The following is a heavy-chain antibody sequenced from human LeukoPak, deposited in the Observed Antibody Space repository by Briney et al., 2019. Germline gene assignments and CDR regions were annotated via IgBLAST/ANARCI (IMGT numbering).Heavy chain of an antibody. CDR3: AKRYSSSWCIDS. CDR1: GFTFSSYG. J-gene: IGHJ4*02. CDR2: ISNDGTNK. V-gene: IGHV3-30*18. D-gene: IGHD6-13*01. Sequence: GGSLRLSCAASGFTFSSYGMHWVCQAPGKGLEWVAVISNDGTNKYYADSVKGRFTISRDNSKNTLYLQMNSLRAEDTAVYYCAKRYSSSWCIDSWGQGTLVTVSS.